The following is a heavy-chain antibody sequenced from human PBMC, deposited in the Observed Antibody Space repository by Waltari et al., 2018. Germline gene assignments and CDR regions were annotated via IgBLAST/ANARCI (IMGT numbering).Heavy chain of an antibody. CDR3: ATDVLAAADVTFFDH. J-gene: IGHJ4*02. CDR2: IYYNGET. Sequence: VQLQESGPGLVQTSGTLSLPCSVTGASSAVYSWSCLRQSPVTGLEWIGYIYYNGETTYNPSLKGRVTISQDTSKRQFSLTLNSVTAADTAVYYCATDVLAAADVTFFDHWGQGIRVSVSS. D-gene: IGHD6-13*01. V-gene: IGHV4-59*01. CDR1: GASSAVYS.